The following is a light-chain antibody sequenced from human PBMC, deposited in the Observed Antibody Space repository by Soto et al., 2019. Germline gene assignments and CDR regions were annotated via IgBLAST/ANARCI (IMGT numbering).Light chain of an antibody. J-gene: IGKJ1*01. V-gene: IGKV1-39*01. CDR1: QSIRSY. CDR3: QLTYSPPWT. CDR2: AAA. Sequence: DIQMTQSPSSLSASVGDRVSITCRASQSIRSYLNWYQQKPGKAPKLLIYAAASLQSGVPSSFRGFGAGTDFTLTITRLQAEDFATYYCQLTYSPPWTFGQGTKVEV.